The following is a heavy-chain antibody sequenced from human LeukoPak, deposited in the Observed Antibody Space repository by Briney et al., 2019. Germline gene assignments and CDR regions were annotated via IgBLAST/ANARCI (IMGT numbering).Heavy chain of an antibody. CDR2: ISWNSGSI. Sequence: GGSLRLSCAASGFTFGSYAMSWVRQAPGKGLEWVSGISWNSGSIAYADSVKGRFTISRDNAKNVLFLQMSSLRAADTAFYYCAKGHCSSSNCFPNYYYYMDVWGKGTTVTVSS. D-gene: IGHD2-15*01. CDR1: GFTFGSYA. CDR3: AKGHCSSSNCFPNYYYYMDV. V-gene: IGHV3-9*01. J-gene: IGHJ6*03.